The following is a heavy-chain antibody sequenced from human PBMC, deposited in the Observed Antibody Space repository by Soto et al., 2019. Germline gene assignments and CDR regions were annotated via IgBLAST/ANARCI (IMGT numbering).Heavy chain of an antibody. D-gene: IGHD7-27*01. V-gene: IGHV4-59*01. J-gene: IGHJ4*02. Sequence: PSETLSLTCTVSGDSMSTYYWSWIRQPPGKGLEWVGYIYYTGSTNYNPSLKSRVTVSIDTSKNQFSLILSSVTAADTAVYYCARITRSPNSGYFDYRGQGALVTVSS. CDR1: GDSMSTYY. CDR2: IYYTGST. CDR3: ARITRSPNSGYFDY.